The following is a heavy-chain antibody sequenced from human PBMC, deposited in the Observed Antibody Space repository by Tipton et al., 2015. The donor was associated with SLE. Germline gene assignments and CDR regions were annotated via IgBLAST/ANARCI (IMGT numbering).Heavy chain of an antibody. D-gene: IGHD2-15*01. CDR2: FFNSGST. CDR1: GFTFSDYT. V-gene: IGHV3-23*03. J-gene: IGHJ6*02. Sequence: SLRLSCAASGFTFSDYTMNWVRQAPGKGLEWVSVFFNSGSTYYADSVEGRFTISRDDSKDTLFLQMNSLTAEDTAVYYCAKSRRAARVGYGMDVWGQGP. CDR3: AKSRRAARVGYGMDV.